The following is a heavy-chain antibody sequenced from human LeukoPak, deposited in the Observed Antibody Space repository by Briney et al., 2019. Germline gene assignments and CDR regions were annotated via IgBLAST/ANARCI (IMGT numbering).Heavy chain of an antibody. CDR1: GYTFISYT. Sequence: ASVTVSCKASGYTFISYTITWVRQAPGQGLEWMGWISPHNGNTNYAQKLQDRVTVTTDTSTNTAYMELRSLRSDDTAVYYCARGPGITIFGGQGDYWGQGTLVTVSS. CDR3: ARGPGITIFGGQGDY. CDR2: ISPHNGNT. J-gene: IGHJ4*02. D-gene: IGHD3-3*01. V-gene: IGHV1-18*01.